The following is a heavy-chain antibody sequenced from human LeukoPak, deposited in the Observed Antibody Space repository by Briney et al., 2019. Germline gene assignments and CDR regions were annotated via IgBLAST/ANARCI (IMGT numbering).Heavy chain of an antibody. D-gene: IGHD5-24*01. Sequence: SQTLSLTCAISGDSVSTNSVAWNWIRQSPSRGLEWLGRTSYRSKWYNDYAVSVKSRITITPDTSKNQFSLQLDSVTPEDTAVYYCAREAEITRFDYWGQGTLVTVSS. CDR2: TSYRSKWYN. CDR3: AREAEITRFDY. CDR1: GDSVSTNSVA. J-gene: IGHJ4*02. V-gene: IGHV6-1*01.